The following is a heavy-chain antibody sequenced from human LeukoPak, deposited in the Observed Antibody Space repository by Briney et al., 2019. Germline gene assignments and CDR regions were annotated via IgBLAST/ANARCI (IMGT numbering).Heavy chain of an antibody. Sequence: ASVKVSCKASGYTFTGYYMHWVRQAPGQGLEWMGWINPNSGGTNYAQKFQGRVTTTRDTSISTAYMELSRLRSDDTAVYYCARGWLRPGGLIDYWGQGTLVTVSS. V-gene: IGHV1-2*02. D-gene: IGHD5-12*01. CDR1: GYTFTGYY. CDR2: INPNSGGT. CDR3: ARGWLRPGGLIDY. J-gene: IGHJ4*02.